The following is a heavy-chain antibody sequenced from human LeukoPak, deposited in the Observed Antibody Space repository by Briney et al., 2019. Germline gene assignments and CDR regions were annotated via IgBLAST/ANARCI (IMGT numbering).Heavy chain of an antibody. D-gene: IGHD3-10*01. V-gene: IGHV4-34*01. Sequence: PSETLSLTCDVYGGSFSGYYWSWIRQPPGKGLEWIGEINHSGSTNYNPSRKSRVTISVDTSKNQFSLKLSSVTAADTAVYYCARGYYYGSGSYYPYYFDYWGQGTLVTVSS. CDR3: ARGYYYGSGSYYPYYFDY. CDR1: GGSFSGYY. J-gene: IGHJ4*02. CDR2: INHSGST.